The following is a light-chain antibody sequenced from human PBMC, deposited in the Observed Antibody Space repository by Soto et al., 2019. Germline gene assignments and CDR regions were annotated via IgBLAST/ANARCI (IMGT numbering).Light chain of an antibody. CDR2: EVS. J-gene: IGLJ3*02. CDR3: NSYTSSNTWV. CDR1: SSDVGGYKY. Sequence: QSALTQPASVSGSPGQSITLSCTGTSSDVGGYKYVSWYQQYSGNAPKVLIYEVSNRPSGVSNRFSGSKSGNTASLTISGRQAEDEADYYCNSYTSSNTWVFGGGTKLTVL. V-gene: IGLV2-14*01.